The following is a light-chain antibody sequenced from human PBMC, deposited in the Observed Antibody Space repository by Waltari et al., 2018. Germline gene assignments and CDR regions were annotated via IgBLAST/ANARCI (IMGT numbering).Light chain of an antibody. J-gene: IGLJ3*02. CDR3: QAWDSSSVV. V-gene: IGLV3-1*01. Sequence: SYEVTQPPSVSVSPGQTATIACSGDKLEDKFTAWFQQRPGQSPVLIIYRDTKRPPGIPERFLGSNSGNPATLTISGTQAMDEGDYYCQAWDSSSVVFGGGTKLTVL. CDR1: KLEDKF. CDR2: RDT.